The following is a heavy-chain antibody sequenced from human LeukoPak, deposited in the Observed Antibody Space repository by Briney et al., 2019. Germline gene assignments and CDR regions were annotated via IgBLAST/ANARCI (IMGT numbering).Heavy chain of an antibody. V-gene: IGHV1-69*04. D-gene: IGHD1-26*01. CDR3: ARVSSEWELTKWDY. CDR2: IIPILGIA. J-gene: IGHJ4*02. CDR1: GYTFTSYG. Sequence: SVKVSCKASGYTFTSYGISWVRQAPGQGLEWMGRIIPILGIANYAQKFQGRVTITADKSTSTAYMELSSLRSEDTAVYYCARVSSEWELTKWDYWGQGTLVTVSS.